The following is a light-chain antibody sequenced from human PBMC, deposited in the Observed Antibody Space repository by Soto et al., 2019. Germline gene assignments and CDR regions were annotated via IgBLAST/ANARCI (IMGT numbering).Light chain of an antibody. Sequence: DVVLTQTPLSLSVAPGQPASISCKSSQSLLHITGETFLFWYLQKPGQSPQLLIYEVSTRVSGVPVRFSGSGSGTDFTLEISRVETDDVGIYYCMQSTQLPPTFGQGTRLEIK. CDR3: MQSTQLPPT. CDR1: QSLLHITGETF. CDR2: EVS. J-gene: IGKJ5*01. V-gene: IGKV2D-29*02.